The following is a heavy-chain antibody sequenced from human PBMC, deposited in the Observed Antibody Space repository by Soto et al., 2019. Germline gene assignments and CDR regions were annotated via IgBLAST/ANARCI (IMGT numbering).Heavy chain of an antibody. V-gene: IGHV1-8*01. J-gene: IGHJ3*02. D-gene: IGHD2-8*01. Sequence: ASVKVSCKASGYAFTSYDINWVGQATGQGLEWMGWLNPNSGNTGYAQKFQGGVTMTRNTSISTAYMELSSLRSEDTAVYYCAKGPPNRDALDIWGQGTMVTVSS. CDR2: LNPNSGNT. CDR3: AKGPPNRDALDI. CDR1: GYAFTSYD.